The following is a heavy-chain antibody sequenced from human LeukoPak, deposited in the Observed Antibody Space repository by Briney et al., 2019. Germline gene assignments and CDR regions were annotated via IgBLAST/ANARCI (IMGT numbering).Heavy chain of an antibody. J-gene: IGHJ5*02. CDR1: GFSINSYY. CDR3: ASEARESGSAWGFDP. V-gene: IGHV4-59*01. Sequence: SVTLSLTCTVSGFSINSYYWSWIRQTPGKGLEWSAYISYSGSTNYNPSLKRRLTISLGTSKNQFSRKLSCVTAADKAVYYCASEARESGSAWGFDPWGQGTLVTVSS. D-gene: IGHD3-10*01. CDR2: ISYSGST.